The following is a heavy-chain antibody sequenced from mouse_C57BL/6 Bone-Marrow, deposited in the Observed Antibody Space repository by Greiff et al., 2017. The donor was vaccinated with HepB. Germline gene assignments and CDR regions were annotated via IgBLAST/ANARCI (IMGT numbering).Heavy chain of an antibody. CDR3: ASDAEDSSGYFAY. CDR2: SRNKANDYTT. Sequence: EVKLVESGGGLVQSGRSLRLSCATSGFTFSDFYMEWVRQAPVKGLEWIAASRNKANDYTTEYSASVKGRFIVSRDTSQSILYLQMNALRAEDTAIYYCASDAEDSSGYFAYWGQGTLVTVSA. J-gene: IGHJ3*01. CDR1: GFTFSDFY. D-gene: IGHD3-2*02. V-gene: IGHV7-1*01.